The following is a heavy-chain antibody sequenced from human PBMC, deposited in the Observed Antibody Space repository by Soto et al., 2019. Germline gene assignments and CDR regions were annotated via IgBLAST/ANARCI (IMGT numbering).Heavy chain of an antibody. CDR2: IKGDGSET. CDR1: GFTFSSYW. V-gene: IGHV3-74*01. D-gene: IGHD5-12*01. Sequence: GALRLSCAASGFTFSSYWMHWVRQAPGKGLVWVSRIKGDGSETNYADSVKGRFTISRDNAKNTLYLQLNSLRAEDTAVYYCLRGNSGYGNFDYWGQGTRVTVSS. J-gene: IGHJ4*02. CDR3: LRGNSGYGNFDY.